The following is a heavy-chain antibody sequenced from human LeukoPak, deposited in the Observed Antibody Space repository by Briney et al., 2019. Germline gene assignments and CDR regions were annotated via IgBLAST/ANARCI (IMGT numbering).Heavy chain of an antibody. CDR2: IYSSGTT. CDR3: ASNYYGSGSLDY. Sequence: PSETLSLTCTVSGGSISNYYWSWIRQPAGKGLEWIGRIYSSGTTIYNPSLKSRVTISVDTSKNQFSLKLSSVTAADTAVYYCASNYYGSGSLDYWGQGNLVTVSS. J-gene: IGHJ4*02. D-gene: IGHD3-10*01. V-gene: IGHV4-4*07. CDR1: GGSISNYY.